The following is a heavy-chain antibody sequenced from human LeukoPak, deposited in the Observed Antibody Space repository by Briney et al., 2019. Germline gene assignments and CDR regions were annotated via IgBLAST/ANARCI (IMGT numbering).Heavy chain of an antibody. V-gene: IGHV3-33*08. CDR1: GFVFSNYW. CDR2: IWYDGSNK. Sequence: GGSLRLSCVASGFVFSNYWMGWVRQAPGKGLEWVAVIWYDGSNKYYADSVKGRFTISRDNSKNTLYLQMNSLRAEDTAVYYCARDHLFGTTGTTAAFDIWGQGTMVTVSS. D-gene: IGHD1-1*01. J-gene: IGHJ3*02. CDR3: ARDHLFGTTGTTAAFDI.